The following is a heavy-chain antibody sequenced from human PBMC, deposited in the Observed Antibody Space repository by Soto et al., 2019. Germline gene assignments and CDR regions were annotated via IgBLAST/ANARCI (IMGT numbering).Heavy chain of an antibody. D-gene: IGHD6-19*01. Sequence: GGSLRLSCAASGFTFDDYAMHWVRQAPGKGLEWVSGISWNSGSIGYADSVKGRFTISRDNAKNSLYLQMNSLRAEDTALYYCAKDIRVAGKNSFDYWGQGTLVTVSS. J-gene: IGHJ4*02. V-gene: IGHV3-9*01. CDR2: ISWNSGSI. CDR3: AKDIRVAGKNSFDY. CDR1: GFTFDDYA.